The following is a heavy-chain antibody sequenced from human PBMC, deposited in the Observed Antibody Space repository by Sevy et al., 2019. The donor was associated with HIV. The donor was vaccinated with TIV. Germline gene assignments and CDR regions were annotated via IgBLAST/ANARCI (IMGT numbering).Heavy chain of an antibody. CDR1: GYSFTSYW. V-gene: IGHV5-51*01. Sequence: GESLKISCKGSGYSFTSYWIAWLRQMPGKGLEWMGTIYPGDSDTRYSPSFQGQVTISGDKSTRTAYLQWSSLKASDSAMYYCARHGTGGTMACPADSWGQGTAVTVSS. J-gene: IGHJ4*02. CDR3: ARHGTGGTMACPADS. CDR2: IYPGDSDT. D-gene: IGHD3-10*01.